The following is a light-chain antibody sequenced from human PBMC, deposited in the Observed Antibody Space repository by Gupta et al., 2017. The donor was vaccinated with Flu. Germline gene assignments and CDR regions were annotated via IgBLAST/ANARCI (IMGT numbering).Light chain of an antibody. CDR2: GAS. Sequence: RANLSCRASQSVGSNYLAWYQQSPGQAPRLLIYGASSRPTGIPDRFRGSGSGTDFTLTISRLEPEDFAVYFCQQYGSSPLSTFGQGTKVEIK. CDR1: QSVGSNY. J-gene: IGKJ1*01. V-gene: IGKV3-20*01. CDR3: QQYGSSPLST.